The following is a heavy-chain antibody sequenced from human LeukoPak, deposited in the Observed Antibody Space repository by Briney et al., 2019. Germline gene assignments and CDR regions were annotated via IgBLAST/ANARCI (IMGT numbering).Heavy chain of an antibody. Sequence: PGGSLRVSCVASGFIFSDYWMTWVRQAPGRGLEWVANIKEDGSEKWYVDSVKGRFTISRDNGKNSLYLQMNSLRAEDTAVYYCARDSLVGGGIGYRPSDIWGQGTMVIVSS. J-gene: IGHJ3*02. CDR1: GFIFSDYW. CDR2: IKEDGSEK. V-gene: IGHV3-7*01. D-gene: IGHD3-22*01. CDR3: ARDSLVGGGIGYRPSDI.